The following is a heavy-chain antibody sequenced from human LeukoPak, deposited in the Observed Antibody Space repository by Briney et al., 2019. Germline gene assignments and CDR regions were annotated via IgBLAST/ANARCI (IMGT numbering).Heavy chain of an antibody. CDR1: GASISSYY. Sequence: SETLSLTCTVSGASISSYYWNWIRQPAGKGLEWIGRISNTGSTDYNPSLKSRVTISVDKSKSQVSLRLSSVTATDTARYYCARGVLLRWLDPWGQGTLVTVSS. J-gene: IGHJ5*02. CDR2: ISNTGST. CDR3: ARGVLLRWLDP. V-gene: IGHV4-4*07.